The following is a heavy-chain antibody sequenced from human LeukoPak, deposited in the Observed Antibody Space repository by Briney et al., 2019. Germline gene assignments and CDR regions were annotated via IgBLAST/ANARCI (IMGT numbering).Heavy chain of an antibody. J-gene: IGHJ6*02. CDR3: ARRNPLYYFGMEL. CDR1: GYTFTTYD. CDR2: MNPNSGNT. V-gene: IGHV1-8*01. Sequence: ASVKVSCKASGYTFTTYDINWVRQATGQGLEWMGWMNPNSGNTGYALKFQGRVTMTRDTSISTAYMELSGLRPEDTAVYYCARRNPLYYFGMELWGQGTTVTVSS.